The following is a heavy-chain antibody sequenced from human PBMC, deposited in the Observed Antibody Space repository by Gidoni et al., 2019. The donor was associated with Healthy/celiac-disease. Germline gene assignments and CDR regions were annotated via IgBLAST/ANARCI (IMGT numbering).Heavy chain of an antibody. J-gene: IGHJ6*02. V-gene: IGHV3-48*03. CDR3: ARDPHPLHSYYDILTGSPNV. CDR2: ISSCGSTI. Sequence: EVQLVESGGGLVQPGGSLRLSCAASGFTFSSYEMNWVRQAPGKGLGWVSYISSCGSTIYYADSVKGRFTISRDNAKNSLYLQMNSLRAEDTAVYYCARDPHPLHSYYDILTGSPNVWGQGTTVTVSS. CDR1: GFTFSSYE. D-gene: IGHD3-9*01.